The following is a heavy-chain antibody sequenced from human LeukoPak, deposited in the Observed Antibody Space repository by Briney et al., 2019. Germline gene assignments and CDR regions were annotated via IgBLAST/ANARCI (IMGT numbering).Heavy chain of an antibody. Sequence: GASVKVSCKASGYTFTGYYMHWVRQAPGQGLEWMGWINPNSGGTNYAQKFQGRVTMTRDTSISTAYMELSRLRSDDTAVYYCARSYDSSGYYFEGGWFDPWGQGTLVTVSS. CDR2: INPNSGGT. J-gene: IGHJ5*02. D-gene: IGHD3-22*01. V-gene: IGHV1-2*02. CDR3: ARSYDSSGYYFEGGWFDP. CDR1: GYTFTGYY.